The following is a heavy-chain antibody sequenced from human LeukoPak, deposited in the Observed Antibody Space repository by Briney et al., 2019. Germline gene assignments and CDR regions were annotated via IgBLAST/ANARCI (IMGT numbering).Heavy chain of an antibody. V-gene: IGHV1-8*01. Sequence: ASVKVSCKASGYTFTSYDINWVRQATGQGLEWMGWMNPNSGNTGYAQKFQGRVTMTRNTSISTAYMELRSLRSDDTAVYYCARDCSGGSCYPSHYGMDVWGQGTTVTVSS. J-gene: IGHJ6*02. CDR2: MNPNSGNT. CDR3: ARDCSGGSCYPSHYGMDV. D-gene: IGHD2-15*01. CDR1: GYTFTSYD.